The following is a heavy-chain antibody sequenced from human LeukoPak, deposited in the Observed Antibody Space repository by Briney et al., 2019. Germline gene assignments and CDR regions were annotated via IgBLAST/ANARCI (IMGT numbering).Heavy chain of an antibody. CDR2: INPSGGST. CDR3: ARDLLWFGELLPPYYYGMDV. Sequence: ASVKVSCKASGYTFTSYYMHWVRQAPGQGLEWMGIINPSGGSTSYAQKLQGRVTMTTDTSTSTAYMELRSLRSDDTAVYYCARDLLWFGELLPPYYYGMDVWGQGTTVTASS. CDR1: GYTFTSYY. V-gene: IGHV1-46*01. D-gene: IGHD3-10*01. J-gene: IGHJ6*02.